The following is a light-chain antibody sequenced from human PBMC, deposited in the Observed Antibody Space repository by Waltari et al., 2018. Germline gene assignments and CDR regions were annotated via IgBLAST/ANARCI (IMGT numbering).Light chain of an antibody. CDR1: QTISIW. CDR3: QQYSTFPFT. Sequence: DIQMTQSPSTLSASVGDRVTITCRASQTISIWLAWYQQKPGKAPKLLIYKASSLESGVPSRFSCSGSGTEFTLTISSLQPDDFATYYCQQYSTFPFTFGPGTKVGIK. J-gene: IGKJ3*01. V-gene: IGKV1-5*03. CDR2: KAS.